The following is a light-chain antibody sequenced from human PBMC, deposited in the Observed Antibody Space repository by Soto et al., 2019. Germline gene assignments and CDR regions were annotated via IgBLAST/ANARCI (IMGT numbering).Light chain of an antibody. V-gene: IGKV3-15*01. CDR1: QSVSRN. CDR3: QRYNNWPLT. J-gene: IGKJ4*01. CDR2: SVS. Sequence: ETGLTQSPATLSVSPGERDTLFCRASQSVSRNLAWHQQKPGQPPRLLIYSVSNRATGVPARFSGSRSGTEFTLTINSLQSEDFAVYYCQRYNNWPLTFGGGTKVDI.